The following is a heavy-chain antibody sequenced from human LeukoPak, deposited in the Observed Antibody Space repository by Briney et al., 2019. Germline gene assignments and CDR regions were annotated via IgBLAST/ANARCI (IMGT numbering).Heavy chain of an antibody. V-gene: IGHV4-59*12. CDR2: IYYSGST. Sequence: SETLSLTCTVSGGSISSYYWSRIRQPPGKGLEWIGYIYYSGSTNYNPSLKSRVTISADTSKNQFSLTLSSVTAADTAVYYCATDDYGDYNRAFDIWGQGTMVTVSS. J-gene: IGHJ3*02. CDR1: GGSISSYY. D-gene: IGHD4-17*01. CDR3: ATDDYGDYNRAFDI.